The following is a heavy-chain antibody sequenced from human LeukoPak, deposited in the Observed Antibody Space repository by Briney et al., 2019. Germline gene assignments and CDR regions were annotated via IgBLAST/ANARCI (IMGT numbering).Heavy chain of an antibody. V-gene: IGHV3-30*04. J-gene: IGHJ4*02. CDR3: ARLPDPTTTFNN. CDR2: ISHDGRND. CDR1: GFTFSNYG. D-gene: IGHD5-12*01. Sequence: PGGSLRLSCAASGFTFSNYGMHWVRQAPGKGLEWLAVISHDGRNDNYADSVKGRFTVSRDNAKNTVNVQMNSLRTEDTAVYYCARLPDPTTTFNNWGQGTLVTVSS.